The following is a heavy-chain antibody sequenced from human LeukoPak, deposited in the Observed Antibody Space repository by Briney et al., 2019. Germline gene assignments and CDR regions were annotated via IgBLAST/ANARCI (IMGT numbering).Heavy chain of an antibody. Sequence: GGSLRLSCAASGFTFSSYGMSWVRQAPGKGLEWVSAISGSGGSTYYADSVKGRFTISRDNSKNTLYLQMNSLRAEDTAVYYCAKDRPRITMVRGALRWFDPWGQGTLVTVSS. CDR1: GFTFSSYG. CDR3: AKDRPRITMVRGALRWFDP. V-gene: IGHV3-23*01. CDR2: ISGSGGST. J-gene: IGHJ5*02. D-gene: IGHD3-10*01.